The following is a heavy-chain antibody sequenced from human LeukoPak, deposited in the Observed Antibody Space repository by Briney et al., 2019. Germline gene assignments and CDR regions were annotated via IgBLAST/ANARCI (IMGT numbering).Heavy chain of an antibody. V-gene: IGHV3-7*01. CDR3: ARGFKSYYYGSGSIKTYYYYGMDV. Sequence: GGSLRLSCAASGFTFSSYWMSWVRQAPGKGLEWVANIKQDGREKYYVDSVKGRFTISRDNAKNSLYLQMNSLRAEDTAVYYCARGFKSYYYGSGSIKTYYYYGMDVWGQGTTVTVSS. D-gene: IGHD3-10*01. J-gene: IGHJ6*02. CDR2: IKQDGREK. CDR1: GFTFSSYW.